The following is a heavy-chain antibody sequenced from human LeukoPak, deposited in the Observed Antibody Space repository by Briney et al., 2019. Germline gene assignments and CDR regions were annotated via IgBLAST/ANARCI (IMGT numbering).Heavy chain of an antibody. CDR3: ARDPTRYASTTVVASNFDY. CDR1: GFTFSSYS. Sequence: GGSLRLSCATSGFTFSSYSMSWVRQAPRKGLEWISYISSRSRAIYYADSVKGRFTISRDNAKNSLYLQMNSLRDEDTAVYYCARDPTRYASTTVVASNFDYWGQATPVILSS. D-gene: IGHD4-23*01. CDR2: ISSRSRAI. V-gene: IGHV3-48*02. J-gene: IGHJ4*02.